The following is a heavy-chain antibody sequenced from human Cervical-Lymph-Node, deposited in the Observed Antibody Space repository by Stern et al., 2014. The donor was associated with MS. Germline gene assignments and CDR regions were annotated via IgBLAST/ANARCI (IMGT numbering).Heavy chain of an antibody. V-gene: IGHV1-69*09. Sequence: QVHLVESGPEVKKPGPSLNVSCKASGGSFSSSFAITWLLQPPRQGLQGLGRITPFLGLPYFDQKFQGRVTITADTSTSTAYMGLGSLRSEDTAVYYCARGAVSNRAAASLHNLFDSWGQGTLVTVSS. D-gene: IGHD2-2*01. CDR2: ITPFLGLP. CDR3: ARGAVSNRAAASLHNLFDS. CDR1: GGSFSSSFA. J-gene: IGHJ5*01.